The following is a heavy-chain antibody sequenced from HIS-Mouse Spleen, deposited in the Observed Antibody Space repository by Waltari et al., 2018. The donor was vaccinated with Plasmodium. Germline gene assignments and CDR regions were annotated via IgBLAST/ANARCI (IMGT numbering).Heavy chain of an antibody. Sequence: QVQLQQWGAGLLKPSETLSITCAVYGGSFSGYYWSWIRQPPGKGLEWIGEINHSGSTNNNPSLKSRVTISVDTSKNQFSLKLSSVTAADTAVYYCARTGDYGGNSWGQGTLVTVSS. D-gene: IGHD4-17*01. CDR1: GGSFSGYY. CDR3: ARTGDYGGNS. V-gene: IGHV4-34*01. CDR2: INHSGST. J-gene: IGHJ4*02.